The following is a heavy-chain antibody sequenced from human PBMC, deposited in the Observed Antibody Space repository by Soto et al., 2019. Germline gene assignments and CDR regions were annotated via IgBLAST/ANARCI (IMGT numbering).Heavy chain of an antibody. CDR2: IYYSGST. CDR1: GGSISSYY. V-gene: IGHV4-59*01. J-gene: IGHJ4*02. CDR3: ARTLTGTTFDY. D-gene: IGHD1-20*01. Sequence: QVQLQESGPGLVKPSETLSLTCTVSGGSISSYYWSWIRQPPGKGLEWIGYIYYSGSTNYNPSLKSRVTLSVDTSKNQFSLKLSSVTAADTAVYYCARTLTGTTFDYWGQGTLVTVSS.